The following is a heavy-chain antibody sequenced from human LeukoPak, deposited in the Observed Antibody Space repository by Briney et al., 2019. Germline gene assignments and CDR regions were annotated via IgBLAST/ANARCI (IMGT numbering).Heavy chain of an antibody. J-gene: IGHJ4*02. Sequence: GGSLRLSCAASGSIFSNAWMSWVRQAPGKGLEWLGRIKSKPAGGTIDYAAPIKGRFTISRDDSKKTLYLQMDSLQTEDTAVYYCTTDLREYYFGSWGQGTVVTVSS. CDR3: TTDLREYYFGS. V-gene: IGHV3-15*01. CDR2: IKSKPAGGTI. CDR1: GSIFSNAW.